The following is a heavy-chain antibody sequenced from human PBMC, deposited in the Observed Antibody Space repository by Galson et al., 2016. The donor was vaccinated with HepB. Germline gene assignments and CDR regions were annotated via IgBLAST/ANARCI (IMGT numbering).Heavy chain of an antibody. CDR3: AKDPYYYGSGIDLSFDY. D-gene: IGHD3-10*01. V-gene: IGHV3-30*18. CDR1: GFRFSSYG. CDR2: ILYDGSKK. Sequence: SLRLSCAASGFRFSSYGMHWVRQASGKGLEWVAVILYDGSKKYYADSVKGRFTIPRDTSKNTLYLQMNSLRAEDTAVYYCAKDPYYYGSGIDLSFDYWGQGTLVTVSS. J-gene: IGHJ4*02.